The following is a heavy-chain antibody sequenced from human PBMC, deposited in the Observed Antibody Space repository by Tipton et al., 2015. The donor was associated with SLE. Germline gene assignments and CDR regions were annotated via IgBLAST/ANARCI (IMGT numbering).Heavy chain of an antibody. CDR3: AKESPWEES. J-gene: IGHJ5*02. V-gene: IGHV4-39*07. D-gene: IGHD1-26*01. Sequence: TLSLTCTVSGGSISSSSSWGWIRQAPGAGLEWIGSIYYSGSTDYKPSLKSRVTISVDTSKNQFSLNLSSVTAADTAVYYCAKESPWEESWGQGTLVTVSS. CDR1: GGSISSSSS. CDR2: IYYSGST.